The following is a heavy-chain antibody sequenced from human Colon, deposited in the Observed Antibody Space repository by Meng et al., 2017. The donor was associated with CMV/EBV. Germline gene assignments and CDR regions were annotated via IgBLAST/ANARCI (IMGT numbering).Heavy chain of an antibody. V-gene: IGHV3-33*01. J-gene: IGHJ2*01. CDR1: GVSVGSYG. Sequence: SGVSVGSYGMHWVRQAPGKGLEWVADIWANGRSIYYADSVRGRFTISRDRATNTVNLQMNSLRVEDTAMYFCARDSDTTTLYWYFDLWGSGTLVTVSS. CDR3: ARDSDTTTLYWYFDL. CDR2: IWANGRSI. D-gene: IGHD2/OR15-2a*01.